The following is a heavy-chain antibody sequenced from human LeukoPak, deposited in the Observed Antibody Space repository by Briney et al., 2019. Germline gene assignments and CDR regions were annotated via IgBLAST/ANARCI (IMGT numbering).Heavy chain of an antibody. CDR3: ARLTDLGYCSGGSCLDY. V-gene: IGHV1-8*01. CDR1: GYTFTSYD. Sequence: ASVKVSCKASGYTFTSYDINWVRQATGQGLEWMGWMNPNSGNTGYAQKFQGRVTMTRNTSISTAYMELSSLRSDDTAVYYCARLTDLGYCSGGSCLDYWGQGTLVTVSS. D-gene: IGHD2-15*01. J-gene: IGHJ4*02. CDR2: MNPNSGNT.